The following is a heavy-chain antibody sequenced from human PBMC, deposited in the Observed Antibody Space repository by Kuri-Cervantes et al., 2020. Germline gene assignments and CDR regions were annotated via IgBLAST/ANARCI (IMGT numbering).Heavy chain of an antibody. Sequence: LSLTCAASGFTFSSYSMNWVRQAPGKGLEWISYISSSSSYIYYADSVKGRFTISRDNAKNSLYLQMNSLRAEDTAVYYCARGGSGSYYVVGSLSDYWGQGTLVTVSS. J-gene: IGHJ4*02. CDR1: GFTFSSYS. D-gene: IGHD1-26*01. V-gene: IGHV3-21*05. CDR3: ARGGSGSYYVVGSLSDY. CDR2: ISSSSSYI.